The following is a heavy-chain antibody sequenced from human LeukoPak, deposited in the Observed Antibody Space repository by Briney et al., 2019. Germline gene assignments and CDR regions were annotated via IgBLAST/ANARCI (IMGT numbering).Heavy chain of an antibody. CDR3: ARVAPPNDAFDI. Sequence: GGSLRLSCAASGFTFSSYSMNWVRQAPGKGLEWVSSISSSSSYIYYADSVKGRFAISRDNAKNSLYLQMNSLRAEDTAVYYCARVAPPNDAFDIWGQGTMVTVSS. CDR2: ISSSSSYI. V-gene: IGHV3-21*01. CDR1: GFTFSSYS. J-gene: IGHJ3*02.